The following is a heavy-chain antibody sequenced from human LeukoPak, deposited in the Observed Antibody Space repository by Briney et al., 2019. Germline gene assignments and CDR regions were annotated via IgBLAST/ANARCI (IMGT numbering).Heavy chain of an antibody. CDR2: IYYSGST. CDR1: GGSISSGGYY. D-gene: IGHD2-2*01. J-gene: IGHJ6*02. Sequence: KPSETLSLTCTVSGGSISSGGYYWSWIRQHPGKGLEWIGYIYYSGSTYYNPSLKSRVTISVDTSKNQFSLKLSSVTAADTAVYYCARGVGPGQLTYYYYYGMDVWGQGTTVTVSS. CDR3: ARGVGPGQLTYYYYYGMDV. V-gene: IGHV4-31*03.